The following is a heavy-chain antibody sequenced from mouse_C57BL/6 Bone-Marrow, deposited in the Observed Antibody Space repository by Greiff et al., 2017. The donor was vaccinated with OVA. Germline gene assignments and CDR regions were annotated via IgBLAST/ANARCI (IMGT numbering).Heavy chain of an antibody. V-gene: IGHV5-17*01. D-gene: IGHD2-2*01. CDR3: ARGYGFYAMDD. J-gene: IGHJ4*01. CDR2: ISSGSSTI. CDR1: GFTFSDSG. Sequence: EVQLVESGGGLVKPGGSLKLSCAASGFTFSDSGMHWVRQAPEKGLEWVAYISSGSSTIYYADTVKGRFTISSDNAKNTLFLQMTSLRSEDTARYYCARGYGFYAMDDWGQGTSVTVSS.